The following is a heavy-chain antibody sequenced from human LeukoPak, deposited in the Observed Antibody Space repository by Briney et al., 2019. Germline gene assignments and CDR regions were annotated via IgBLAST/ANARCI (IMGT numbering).Heavy chain of an antibody. CDR3: ARDGSSTSWGWFDP. J-gene: IGHJ5*02. D-gene: IGHD2-2*01. Sequence: PSETLSLTCTVSGGSISSYYWSWIRQPPGKGLEWIGYIYYSGSTDYNPSLKSRVTISVDTSKNQFSLKLSSVTAADTAVYYCARDGSSTSWGWFDPRGQGTLVTVSS. CDR1: GGSISSYY. CDR2: IYYSGST. V-gene: IGHV4-59*01.